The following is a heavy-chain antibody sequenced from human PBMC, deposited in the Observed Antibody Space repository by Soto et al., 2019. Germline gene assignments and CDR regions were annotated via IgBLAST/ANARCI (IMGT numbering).Heavy chain of an antibody. CDR2: ISYDGSNK. D-gene: IGHD6-6*01. V-gene: IGHV3-30*18. Sequence: QVQLVESGGGVVQPGRSLRLSCAASGFTFSSYGMHWVRQAPGKGLEWVAVISYDGSNKYYADSVKGRFTISRDNSKNTLDLQMNSLRAEDTAVYYCAKEASSSSSSHYYYGMDVWGQGTTVTVSS. J-gene: IGHJ6*02. CDR1: GFTFSSYG. CDR3: AKEASSSSSSHYYYGMDV.